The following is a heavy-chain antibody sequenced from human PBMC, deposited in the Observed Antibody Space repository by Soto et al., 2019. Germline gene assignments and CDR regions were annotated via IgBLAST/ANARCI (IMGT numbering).Heavy chain of an antibody. Sequence: ASVKVSCKVSGYTLTELSMHWVRQAPGKGLEWMGGFDPEDGETIYAQKFQGRVTMTEDTSTDTAYMELSSLRSEDTAVYYCATTPDAARSFRCSFDPWGQGTLVTVSS. V-gene: IGHV1-24*01. CDR1: GYTLTELS. CDR2: FDPEDGET. D-gene: IGHD6-6*01. J-gene: IGHJ5*02. CDR3: ATTPDAARSFRCSFDP.